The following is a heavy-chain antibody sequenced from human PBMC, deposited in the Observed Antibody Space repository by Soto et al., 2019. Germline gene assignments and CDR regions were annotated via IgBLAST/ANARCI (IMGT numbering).Heavy chain of an antibody. CDR1: GGSISSSSYY. CDR3: ARPGSGWADFDY. D-gene: IGHD6-19*01. Sequence: QLQLQESGPGLVKPSETLSLTCTVSGGSISSSSYYWGWIRQPPGKGREWIGSIYYSGSTYYNPSLKSRVTISVDTSKNQFSLKLSSVTAADTAVYYCARPGSGWADFDYWGQGTLVTVSS. V-gene: IGHV4-39*01. J-gene: IGHJ4*02. CDR2: IYYSGST.